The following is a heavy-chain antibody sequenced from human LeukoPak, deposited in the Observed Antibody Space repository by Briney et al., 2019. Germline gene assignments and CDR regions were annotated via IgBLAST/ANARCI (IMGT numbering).Heavy chain of an antibody. J-gene: IGHJ4*02. D-gene: IGHD3-22*01. CDR3: ARDSGYDSSGYYPAYFDY. CDR2: INWNGGST. V-gene: IGHV3-20*04. Sequence: GGSLRLSCIGSGFIFGDYGLSWFRQAPGKGLEWVSGINWNGGSTGYADSVKGRFTISRDNAKNSLYLQMNSLRAEDTALYYCARDSGYDSSGYYPAYFDYWGQGTLVTVSS. CDR1: GFIFGDYG.